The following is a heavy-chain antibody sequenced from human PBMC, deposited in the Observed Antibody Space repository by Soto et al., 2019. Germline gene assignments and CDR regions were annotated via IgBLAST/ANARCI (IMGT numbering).Heavy chain of an antibody. J-gene: IGHJ4*02. CDR3: ARADDFWSGYPFDD. V-gene: IGHV4-30-4*01. CDR2: IYYSGST. D-gene: IGHD3-3*01. Sequence: SETLSLTCTVSGGSISSGDYYWSWIRQPPGKGLEWIGYIYYSGSTYYNPSLKSRVTISVDTSKNQFSLKLSSVTAADTAVYYCARADDFWSGYPFDDWGQGTRVTVAS. CDR1: GGSISSGDYY.